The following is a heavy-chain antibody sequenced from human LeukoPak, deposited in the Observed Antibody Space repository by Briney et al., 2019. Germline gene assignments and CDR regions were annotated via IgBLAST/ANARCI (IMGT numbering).Heavy chain of an antibody. J-gene: IGHJ4*02. V-gene: IGHV3-20*04. Sequence: GGSLRLSCAASGFTFDDYGMSWVRQAPGKGLEWVSGINWNGGSTGYADSVKGRFTISRDNAKNTLYLQMNSLRAEDTAVYYCARDRTTAMSHFDYWGQGTLVTVSS. CDR2: INWNGGST. CDR1: GFTFDDYG. D-gene: IGHD5-18*01. CDR3: ARDRTTAMSHFDY.